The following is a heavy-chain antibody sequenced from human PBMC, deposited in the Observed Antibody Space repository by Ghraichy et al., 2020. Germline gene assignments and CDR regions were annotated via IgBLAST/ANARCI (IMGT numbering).Heavy chain of an antibody. CDR2: IYYSGST. D-gene: IGHD4-11*01. CDR3: ASDSPYSTGKGFDP. V-gene: IGHV4-39*01. J-gene: IGHJ5*02. Sequence: SQTLSLTCTVSGGSISSSSYYWGWIRQPPGKGLEWIGSIYYSGSTYYNPSLKSRVTISVDTSKNQFSLKLSSVAAADTAVYYCASDSPYSTGKGFDPWGQGTLVTVSS. CDR1: GGSISSSSYY.